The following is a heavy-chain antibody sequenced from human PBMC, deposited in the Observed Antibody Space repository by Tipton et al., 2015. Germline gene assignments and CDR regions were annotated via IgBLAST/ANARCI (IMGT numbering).Heavy chain of an antibody. J-gene: IGHJ3*01. CDR1: AFNFNTYW. D-gene: IGHD4-17*01. V-gene: IGHV3-7*05. Sequence: SLRLSCAASAFNFNTYWMTWVRQAPGKGLEWVANIKKDGGEKYYVDSVKGRFTISRDNAKNSLYLQMNSLRAEDTAVYYCAREGYGDYNIAFDFWGQGTMVTVSS. CDR3: AREGYGDYNIAFDF. CDR2: IKKDGGEK.